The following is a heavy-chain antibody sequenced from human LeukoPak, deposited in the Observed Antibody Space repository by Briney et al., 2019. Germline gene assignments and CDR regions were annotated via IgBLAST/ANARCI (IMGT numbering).Heavy chain of an antibody. CDR1: GFTFRSSA. J-gene: IGHJ6*03. CDR3: ARETAARPGYYYYYMDV. D-gene: IGHD6-6*01. V-gene: IGHV3-21*04. CDR2: SGTDGDT. Sequence: GGSLTLSCAASGFTFRSSAMNWVRQAPGKGLEWVSASGTDGDTYYADSVKGRFTISRDNAKNSLYLQMNSLRAEDKAVYYCARETAARPGYYYYYMDVWGKGTTVTVSS.